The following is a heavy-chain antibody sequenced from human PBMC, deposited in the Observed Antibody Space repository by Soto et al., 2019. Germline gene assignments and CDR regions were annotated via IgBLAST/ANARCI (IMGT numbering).Heavy chain of an antibody. J-gene: IGHJ6*02. V-gene: IGHV1-69*01. CDR2: VVPILGTP. CDR1: GGSFETFI. D-gene: IGHD3-10*01. CDR3: ARNGTYGSSPSGMHV. Sequence: QVQLVQSGAEVKEPGSSVKVSCEASGGSFETFIMNWVRQTPGRGLEWMGGVVPILGTPTYAERFKGKVKISATRSAGTTQMEVTSLRSEDSGIYYCARNGTYGSSPSGMHVWGHGTTVIVSS.